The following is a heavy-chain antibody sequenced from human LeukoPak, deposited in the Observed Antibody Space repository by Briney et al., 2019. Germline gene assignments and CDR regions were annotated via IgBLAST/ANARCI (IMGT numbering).Heavy chain of an antibody. D-gene: IGHD3-22*01. Sequence: SETLSLTCTVSGGSISSSSYYWGWIRQPPGKGLEWIGSIYYSGSTYYNPSLKSRVTISVDTSKSQFSLKLSSVTAADTAVYYCARARDGATMIVVVDYFDYWGQGTLVTVSS. CDR1: GGSISSSSYY. J-gene: IGHJ4*02. CDR2: IYYSGST. CDR3: ARARDGATMIVVVDYFDY. V-gene: IGHV4-39*01.